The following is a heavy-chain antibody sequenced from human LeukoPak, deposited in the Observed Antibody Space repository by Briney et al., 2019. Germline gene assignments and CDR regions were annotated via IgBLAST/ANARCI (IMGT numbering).Heavy chain of an antibody. D-gene: IGHD2-2*03. Sequence: GGSLRLSCAASGFTFDDYAMHWVRQAPGKGLEWVSGISWNSGSIGYADSVKGRFTISRDNAKNSLYLQMNSLRAEDTALYYCAKDSGFGYCSSTSHATCYYGMDVWGQGTTVTVSS. V-gene: IGHV3-9*01. CDR2: ISWNSGSI. CDR3: AKDSGFGYCSSTSHATCYYGMDV. CDR1: GFTFDDYA. J-gene: IGHJ6*02.